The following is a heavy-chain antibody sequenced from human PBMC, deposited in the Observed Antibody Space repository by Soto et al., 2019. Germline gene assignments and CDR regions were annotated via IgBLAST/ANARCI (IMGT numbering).Heavy chain of an antibody. CDR1: WGTFSRYA. V-gene: IGHV1-69*13. J-gene: IGHJ6*02. CDR3: ALRITMIVVYYGMAV. Sequence: PGKVSWQESWGTFSRYALSWGRQAPGQGLEWMGGIIPIFGTANYAQKFQGRVTITADESTSTAYMELSSLRSEDTSVYYCALRITMIVVYYGMAVWGQGTTVTVSS. D-gene: IGHD3-22*01. CDR2: IIPIFGTA.